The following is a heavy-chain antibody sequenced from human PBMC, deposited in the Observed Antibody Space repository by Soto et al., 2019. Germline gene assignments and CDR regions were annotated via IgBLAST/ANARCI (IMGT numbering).Heavy chain of an antibody. CDR1: GFTFNSYA. D-gene: IGHD1-26*01. Sequence: GGSLRLSCAASGFTFNSYAIHWVRQAPGKGLEWVAVISYDGGNKYYADSVKGRFTISRDNSKNTLYLQMNSLRAEDTAMYYCARGPYSGNYYFDYWGQGTLVTVSS. CDR2: ISYDGGNK. CDR3: ARGPYSGNYYFDY. V-gene: IGHV3-30-3*01. J-gene: IGHJ4*02.